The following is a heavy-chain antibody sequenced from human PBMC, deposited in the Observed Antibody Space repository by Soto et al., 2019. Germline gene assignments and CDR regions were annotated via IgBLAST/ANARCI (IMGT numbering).Heavy chain of an antibody. J-gene: IGHJ4*02. D-gene: IGHD6-19*01. CDR1: GFTFSSDA. CDR3: AGTRAVAGTFDY. CDR2: ITGSGGST. V-gene: IGHV3-23*01. Sequence: PGGSLRLSCAPSGFTFSSDAMSWFRQAPGKGLERVSGITGSGGSTYYADSVKGRFTISRDNSKNTLYLQMNSLGAGDTAVYYCAGTRAVAGTFDYWGKGTLVTVS.